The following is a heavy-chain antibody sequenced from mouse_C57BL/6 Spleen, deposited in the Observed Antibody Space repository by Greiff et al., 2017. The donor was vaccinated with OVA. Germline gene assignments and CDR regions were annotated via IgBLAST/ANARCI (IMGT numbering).Heavy chain of an antibody. CDR2: IYPGSGST. V-gene: IGHV1-55*01. Sequence: QVQLQQPGAELVKPGASVKMSCKASGYTFTSYWITWVKQRPGQGLEWIGDIYPGSGSTNYNEKLKSKATLTVDTSSSTAYMELHSLTSEDSAVYFCARWRLSLMAPFAYWGQGTLVTVSA. CDR3: ARWRLSLMAPFAY. J-gene: IGHJ3*01. CDR1: GYTFTSYW. D-gene: IGHD1-1*02.